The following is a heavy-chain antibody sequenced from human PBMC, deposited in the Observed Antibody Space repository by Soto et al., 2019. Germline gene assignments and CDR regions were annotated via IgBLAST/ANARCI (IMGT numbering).Heavy chain of an antibody. CDR3: ARGRVRGVIRY. CDR1: GGSFSGYY. J-gene: IGHJ4*02. D-gene: IGHD3-10*01. V-gene: IGHV4-34*01. Sequence: PSETLSLTCAVYGGSFSGYYWSWIRQPPGKGLEWIGEINHSGSTNYNPSLKSRVTISVDTSKNQFSLKLSSVTAADTAVYYCARGRVRGVIRYWGQGTLVTVSS. CDR2: INHSGST.